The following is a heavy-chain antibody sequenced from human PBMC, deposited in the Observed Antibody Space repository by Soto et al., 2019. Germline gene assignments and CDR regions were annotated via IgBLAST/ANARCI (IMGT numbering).Heavy chain of an antibody. CDR3: ASEITMVRGVLY. CDR2: IYYSGST. Sequence: SETLSLTCTVSGGSISSGDYYWSWIRQPPGKGLEWIGYIYYSGSTYYNPSLKSRVTISVDTSKNQFSLKLSSVTAADTAVYYCASEITMVRGVLYWGQGTLVTVSS. J-gene: IGHJ4*02. D-gene: IGHD3-10*01. CDR1: GGSISSGDYY. V-gene: IGHV4-30-4*01.